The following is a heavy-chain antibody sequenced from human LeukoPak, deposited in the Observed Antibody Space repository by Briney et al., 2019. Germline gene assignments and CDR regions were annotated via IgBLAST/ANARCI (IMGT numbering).Heavy chain of an antibody. CDR2: IWYDGSNK. J-gene: IGHJ4*02. Sequence: GGSLRLSCAASGFTFSSYGMHWVRQAPGKGLERVAVIWYDGSNKYYADSVKGRFAISTDNSKNTLYLQMNSLRVEDTAVYFCAARKVRGVWFYLDYWGQGTLVTVSS. CDR3: AARKVRGVWFYLDY. V-gene: IGHV3-33*01. CDR1: GFTFSSYG. D-gene: IGHD3-10*01.